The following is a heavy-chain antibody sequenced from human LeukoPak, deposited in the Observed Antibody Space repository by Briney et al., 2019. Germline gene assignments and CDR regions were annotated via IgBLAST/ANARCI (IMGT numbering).Heavy chain of an antibody. J-gene: IGHJ4*02. Sequence: SQTLSLTCTVSGGSISSGDYYWRWIRQPPGRGLEWIGYIYYSGSTYYNPALKSRITISVDTSKNQFSLKLSSVTAADTAVYYCARAEESTYYDILTGCLFDYWGQGTLGTVSS. CDR2: IYYSGST. CDR3: ARAEESTYYDILTGCLFDY. D-gene: IGHD3-9*01. CDR1: GGSISSGDYY. V-gene: IGHV4-30-4*01.